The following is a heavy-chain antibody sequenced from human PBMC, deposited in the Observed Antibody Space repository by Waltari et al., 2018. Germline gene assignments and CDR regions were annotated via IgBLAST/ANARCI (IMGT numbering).Heavy chain of an antibody. CDR2: INPNSGGT. CDR3: AREVGKTVSDLVRYFDL. CDR1: GYTFTGYY. V-gene: IGHV1-2*02. J-gene: IGHJ2*01. D-gene: IGHD4-4*01. Sequence: QVQLVQSGAEVKKPGASVKVSCKASGYTFTGYYMHWVRQAPGQGLEWMGWINPNSGGTNYAQKFQGRVTMTRDTSISTAYMELSRLRSDDTAVYYCAREVGKTVSDLVRYFDLWGRGTLVTVSS.